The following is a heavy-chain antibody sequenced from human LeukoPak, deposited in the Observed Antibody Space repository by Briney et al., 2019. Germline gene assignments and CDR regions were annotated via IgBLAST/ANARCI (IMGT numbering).Heavy chain of an antibody. CDR2: ISSSGSTI. D-gene: IGHD3-10*01. J-gene: IGHJ4*02. CDR1: GFTFSDYY. Sequence: PGGSLRLSCAASGFTFSDYYMSWIRQAPGKGLEWVSYISSSGSTIYYADSVKGRFTISRDNSKNTLYLQMNSLRAEDTAVYYCAMLKGYYYGSGSYGFDYWGQGTLVTVSS. V-gene: IGHV3-11*01. CDR3: AMLKGYYYGSGSYGFDY.